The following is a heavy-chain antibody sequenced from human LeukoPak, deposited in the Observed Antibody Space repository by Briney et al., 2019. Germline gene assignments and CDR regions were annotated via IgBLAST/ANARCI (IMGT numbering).Heavy chain of an antibody. CDR3: ARYYDSSGYYGY. CDR2: TSAYNGNT. V-gene: IGHV1-18*01. D-gene: IGHD3-22*01. J-gene: IGHJ4*02. Sequence: ASVKVSCKASGYTFTSYGISWVRQAPGQGLEWMGWTSAYNGNTNYAQKLQGRVTMTTDTSTSTAYMGLRSLRSDDTAVYYCARYYDSSGYYGYWGQGTLVTVSS. CDR1: GYTFTSYG.